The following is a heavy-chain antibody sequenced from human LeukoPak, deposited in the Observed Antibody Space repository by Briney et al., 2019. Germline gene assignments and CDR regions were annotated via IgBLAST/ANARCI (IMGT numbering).Heavy chain of an antibody. Sequence: PGGSLRLSCAASGFTFSRYVMHWLGQAPGKGLDGVAVISYDGGNKYYADSVKGRFTISRDNSKNTLYLQMNSLRAEDTAVYYCARDRYSYGYYLDYWGQGTLVTVSS. CDR2: ISYDGGNK. CDR3: ARDRYSYGYYLDY. V-gene: IGHV3-30*03. D-gene: IGHD5-18*01. CDR1: GFTFSRYV. J-gene: IGHJ4*02.